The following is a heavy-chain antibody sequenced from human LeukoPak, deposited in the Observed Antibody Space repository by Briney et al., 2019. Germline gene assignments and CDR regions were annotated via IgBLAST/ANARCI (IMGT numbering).Heavy chain of an antibody. D-gene: IGHD3-10*01. CDR1: GGTFSSYA. V-gene: IGHV1-69*05. CDR3: ARDTEYYGSGSDFDY. J-gene: IGHJ4*02. CDR2: IIPIFGTA. Sequence: ASVKVSCKASGGTFSSYAISWVRQAPGQGLEWMGGIIPIFGTANYAQKFQGRVTMTTDTSTSTAYMELRSLRSDDTAVYYCARDTEYYGSGSDFDYWGQGTLVTVSS.